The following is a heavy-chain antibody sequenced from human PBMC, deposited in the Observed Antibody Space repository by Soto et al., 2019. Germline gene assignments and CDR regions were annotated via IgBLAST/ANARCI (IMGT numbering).Heavy chain of an antibody. CDR3: ARSITMVRGVITNWFDP. V-gene: IGHV4-31*03. Sequence: PSETLSLTCTVSGGSISSGGYYWSWIRQHPGKGLEWMGYIYYSGSTYYNPSLKSRVTISVDTPKNQFSLKLSSVTAADTAVYYCARSITMVRGVITNWFDPWGQGTLVTVSS. J-gene: IGHJ5*02. D-gene: IGHD3-10*01. CDR2: IYYSGST. CDR1: GGSISSGGYY.